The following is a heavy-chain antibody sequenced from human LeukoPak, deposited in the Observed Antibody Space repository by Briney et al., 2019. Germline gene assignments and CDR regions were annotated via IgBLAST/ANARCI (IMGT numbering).Heavy chain of an antibody. CDR2: INPNSGDT. J-gene: IGHJ4*02. V-gene: IGHV1-2*06. Sequence: ASVKVSCKASGYTFTGYHMHWVRQAPGQGLEWMGRINPNSGDTNNAQKFQGKVTMTRDTSISTAYMDLSRLTSDDTAVYYCARDYCSSTSCLFDYWGQGTLVTVSS. CDR1: GYTFTGYH. D-gene: IGHD2-2*01. CDR3: ARDYCSSTSCLFDY.